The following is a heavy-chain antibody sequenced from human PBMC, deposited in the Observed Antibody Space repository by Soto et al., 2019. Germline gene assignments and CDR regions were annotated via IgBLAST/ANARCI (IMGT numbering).Heavy chain of an antibody. CDR1: GFTFGSFI. Sequence: LXLSGAASGFTFGSFIMNWVRQTPGRGLEWVASIGSSVSFIYYADSLKGRCTISRANAKKSLYLHMSSLSDEDRAVYSCARLYDRSGFYFGDYWGQGT. V-gene: IGHV3-21*04. D-gene: IGHD3-22*01. J-gene: IGHJ4*02. CDR3: ARLYDRSGFYFGDY. CDR2: IGSSVSFI.